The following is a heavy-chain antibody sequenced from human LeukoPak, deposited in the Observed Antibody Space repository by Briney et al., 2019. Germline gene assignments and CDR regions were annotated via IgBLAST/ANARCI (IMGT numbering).Heavy chain of an antibody. J-gene: IGHJ5*02. V-gene: IGHV5-51*01. Sequence: GESLKISCKGSGYSFSNYWIGWVRQMSGKGLERMGIIYPGDPQTRFSPPFQGQVTISADNSINTAYLQVSSLRTADTAIYYCARPATPGTATWFDPWGQGTLVTVSS. CDR2: IYPGDPQT. CDR1: GYSFSNYW. D-gene: IGHD1-1*01. CDR3: ARPATPGTATWFDP.